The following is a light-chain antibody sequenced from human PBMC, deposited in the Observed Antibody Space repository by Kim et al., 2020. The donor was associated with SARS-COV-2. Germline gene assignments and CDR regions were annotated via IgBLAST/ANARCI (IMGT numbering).Light chain of an antibody. V-gene: IGLV6-57*04. J-gene: IGLJ2*01. CDR2: EDD. Sequence: NFMLTQPHSVSESPGKTVTISCTRSSGSIDDNYVQWYHQRPGGVPTTVIYEDDQRPSGVSDRFSGSIDNSSNSASLTISGLKTEDEADYYCQSYNRSNVIFGGGTQLTVL. CDR1: SGSIDDNY. CDR3: QSYNRSNVI.